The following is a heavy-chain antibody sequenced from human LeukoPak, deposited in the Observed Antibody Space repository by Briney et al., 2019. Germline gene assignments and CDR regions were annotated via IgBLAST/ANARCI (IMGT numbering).Heavy chain of an antibody. J-gene: IGHJ4*02. CDR1: EYTFTGYY. Sequence: ASVKVSCKASEYTFTGYYMHWVRQAPGQGLEWMGWINPNSGGTNYAQKFQGRVTMTRDTSISTAYMELSRLRSDDTAVYYCARDGSSIYYYDSSGPNDYWGQGTLVTVSS. V-gene: IGHV1-2*02. D-gene: IGHD3-22*01. CDR2: INPNSGGT. CDR3: ARDGSSIYYYDSSGPNDY.